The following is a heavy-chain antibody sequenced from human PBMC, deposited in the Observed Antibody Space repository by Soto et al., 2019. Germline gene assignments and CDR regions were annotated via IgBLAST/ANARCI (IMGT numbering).Heavy chain of an antibody. CDR2: ISSSSSYI. Sequence: EVQLVESGGGLVKPGGSLRLSCAASGFTFSSYSMNWVRQAPGKGLEWVSSISSSSSYIYYADSVKGRFTISRDNAKNSLYLQMNSLRAEDTAVYYCARGPYYDSGEDAFDNRGQGTMVTVSS. V-gene: IGHV3-21*01. CDR1: GFTFSSYS. CDR3: ARGPYYDSGEDAFDN. J-gene: IGHJ3*02. D-gene: IGHD3-3*01.